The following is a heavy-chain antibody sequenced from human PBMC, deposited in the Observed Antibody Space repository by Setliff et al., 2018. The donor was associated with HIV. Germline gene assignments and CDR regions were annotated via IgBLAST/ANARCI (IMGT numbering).Heavy chain of an antibody. D-gene: IGHD3-22*01. CDR1: GYTFTGYY. CDR3: ARPGYYDSSGPYAFDI. CDR2: TNPNSGGT. V-gene: IGHV1-2*06. J-gene: IGHJ3*02. Sequence: ASVKVSCKASGYTFTGYYMHWVRQAPGQGLEWMGRTNPNSGGTNYAQKFQGRVTMTRDTSISTAYMELSRLRSDDTAVYYCARPGYYDSSGPYAFDIWGQGTMVTVSS.